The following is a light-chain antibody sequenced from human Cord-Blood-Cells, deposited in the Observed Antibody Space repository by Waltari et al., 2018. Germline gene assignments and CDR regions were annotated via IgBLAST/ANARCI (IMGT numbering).Light chain of an antibody. CDR3: QQYNSFPFT. J-gene: IGKJ3*01. CDR2: DSS. CDR1: QSISSW. V-gene: IGKV1-5*01. Sequence: DIQMTQSPSTLSASVGDRVTITCRASQSISSWLAWYQQKPGKAPELLIYDSSSLESGVPSRFSGSGSGTEFTLTISSLQPDYFATYYCQQYNSFPFTFGPGTKVDIK.